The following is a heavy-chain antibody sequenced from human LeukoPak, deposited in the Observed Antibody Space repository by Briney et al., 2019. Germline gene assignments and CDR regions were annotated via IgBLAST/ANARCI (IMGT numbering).Heavy chain of an antibody. J-gene: IGHJ4*02. V-gene: IGHV4-39*01. D-gene: IGHD5-18*01. CDR1: GGSISSSSYY. CDR2: INYSGTI. CDR3: ARHPGYSSGWWYFDF. Sequence: HPSETLSLTCTVSGGSISSSSYYWGWIRQPPGKGLEWLGSINYSGTIFYSPSLNSRVTISVDTSGNQFSLKLTSATAADTAVYYCARHPGYSSGWWYFDFWGQGTLVTVSS.